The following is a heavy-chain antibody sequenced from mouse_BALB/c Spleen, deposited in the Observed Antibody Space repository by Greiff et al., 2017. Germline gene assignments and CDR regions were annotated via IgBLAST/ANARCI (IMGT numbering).Heavy chain of an antibody. CDR1: GYTFTSYT. CDR2: INPSSGDT. D-gene: IGHD1-1*01. V-gene: IGHV1-4*01. Sequence: VQLQQSGAELAKPGASVKMSCTASGYTFTSYTMHWVKQRPGQGLEWIGYINPSSGDTNYNQKFKDKATLTADKSSSTAYMQLSSLTSEDSAVYYCPRYGSSYTGYIEVWGAGTTVTVSS. J-gene: IGHJ1*01. CDR3: PRYGSSYTGYIEV.